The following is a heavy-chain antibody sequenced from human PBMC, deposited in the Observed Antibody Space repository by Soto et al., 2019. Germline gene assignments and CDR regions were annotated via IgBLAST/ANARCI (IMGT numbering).Heavy chain of an antibody. Sequence: SETLSLTCTVSGGSISSSSYYWGWIRQPPGKGLEWIGSIYYSGSTYYNPSLKSRVTISVDTSKNQFSLKLSSVTAADTAVYYCARQGGYSYHYNYWGQGTLVTVSS. J-gene: IGHJ4*02. CDR3: ARQGGYSYHYNY. V-gene: IGHV4-39*01. CDR1: GGSISSSSYY. CDR2: IYYSGST. D-gene: IGHD5-18*01.